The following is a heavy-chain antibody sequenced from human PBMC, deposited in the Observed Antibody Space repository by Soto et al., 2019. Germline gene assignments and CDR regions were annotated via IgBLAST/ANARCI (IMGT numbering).Heavy chain of an antibody. J-gene: IGHJ5*02. CDR1: GASINNYY. Sequence: SETLSLTCTVSGASINNYYWSWIRQPPGKTLEWIGYIHYSGSTNYNPSLRSRVTISVDTSKNQFSLKLTSVTAADTAVYYCARGNFVVVPTARTYNWFDPWGQGTLVTVSS. CDR2: IHYSGST. D-gene: IGHD2-2*01. CDR3: ARGNFVVVPTARTYNWFDP. V-gene: IGHV4-59*08.